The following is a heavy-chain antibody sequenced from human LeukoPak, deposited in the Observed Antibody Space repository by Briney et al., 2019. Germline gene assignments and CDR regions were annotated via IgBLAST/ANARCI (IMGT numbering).Heavy chain of an antibody. CDR1: AFSFSGSA. J-gene: IGHJ6*02. D-gene: IGHD6-19*01. CDR3: AITVTGTRNAMNV. CDR2: IRSKADNYAT. V-gene: IGHV3-73*01. Sequence: GGSLRLSCAASAFSFSGSAIHWVRQASGKGLEWVGCIRSKADNYATAFGASVKGRFTISRDDSKNTAYLQMNSLKIEDTAVYYCAITVTGTRNAMNVWGQGTTVTVSS.